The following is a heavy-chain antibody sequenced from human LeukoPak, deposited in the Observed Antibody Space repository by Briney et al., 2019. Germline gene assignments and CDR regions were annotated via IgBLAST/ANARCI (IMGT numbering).Heavy chain of an antibody. CDR2: ISSSSSTI. V-gene: IGHV3-48*01. CDR1: GFTFSSYS. Sequence: PGGSLRLSCAASGFTFSSYSMNWVRQAPGKGLEWVSYISSSSSTIYYADSVKGRFTISSDNAKNSLYLQMNSLRAEDTAVYYCARDCSSTSCSSAFDIWGQGTMVTVSS. CDR3: ARDCSSTSCSSAFDI. J-gene: IGHJ3*02. D-gene: IGHD2-2*01.